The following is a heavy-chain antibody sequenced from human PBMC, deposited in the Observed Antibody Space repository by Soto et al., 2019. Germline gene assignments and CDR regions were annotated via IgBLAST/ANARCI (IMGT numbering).Heavy chain of an antibody. CDR3: AKLINDYTSGWPFAD. CDR2: ISSDGTKK. D-gene: IGHD6-19*01. V-gene: IGHV3-30*18. J-gene: IGHJ4*02. Sequence: GGSLRLSCAASGFTFSSSAMHWVRQAPGKGLEWVAIISSDGTKKYYADSLKGRFSISRDNSKNKLYLEMDSLRIEDTAIYYCAKLINDYTSGWPFADWGQGTLVTVSS. CDR1: GFTFSSSA.